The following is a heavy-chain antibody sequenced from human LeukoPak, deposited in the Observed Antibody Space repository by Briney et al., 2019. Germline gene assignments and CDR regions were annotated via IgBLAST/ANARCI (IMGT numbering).Heavy chain of an antibody. V-gene: IGHV3-23*01. CDR2: IFPSGGEI. Sequence: GGSLRLSCAASGFTFSTFAMIWVRRPPGKGLEWVSSIFPSGGEIHYADSVRGRFTISRDNSKSTLSLQMNSLRAEDTAIYYCATYRQVLLPFESWGQGTLVTVSS. CDR3: ATYRQVLLPFES. J-gene: IGHJ4*02. CDR1: GFTFSTFA. D-gene: IGHD2-8*02.